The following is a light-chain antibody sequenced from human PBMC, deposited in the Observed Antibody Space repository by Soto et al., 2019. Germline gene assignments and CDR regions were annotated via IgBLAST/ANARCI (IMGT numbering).Light chain of an antibody. Sequence: MVMTQSPDTLPVSPGDRATLSCRASQSVSTNLAWYQHKPGQAPRLLIYSASTRATGIPARFSGSGSETEFTLTISSLQSEDFAVYYCQQYNNWPRTFGQGTKVDIK. CDR3: QQYNNWPRT. CDR1: QSVSTN. J-gene: IGKJ1*01. CDR2: SAS. V-gene: IGKV3-15*01.